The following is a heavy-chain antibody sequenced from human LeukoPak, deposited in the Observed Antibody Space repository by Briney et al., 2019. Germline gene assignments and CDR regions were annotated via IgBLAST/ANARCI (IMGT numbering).Heavy chain of an antibody. CDR1: GFTFSSYA. Sequence: PGRSLRLSCAASGFTFSSYATHWVRQAPGKGLEWVAVISYDGSNKYYADSVKGRFTISRDNSKNTLYLQMNSLRAEDTAVYYCARDGGGYDSSGPRFDYWGQGTLVTVSS. V-gene: IGHV3-30-3*01. D-gene: IGHD3-22*01. J-gene: IGHJ4*02. CDR3: ARDGGGYDSSGPRFDY. CDR2: ISYDGSNK.